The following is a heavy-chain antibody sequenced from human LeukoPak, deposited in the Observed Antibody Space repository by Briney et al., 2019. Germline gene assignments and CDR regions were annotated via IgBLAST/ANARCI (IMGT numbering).Heavy chain of an antibody. CDR1: GDSINSLDL. Sequence: SGTLSLTCTVSGDSINSLDLWSWVRQPPGKGLEWIGEMYLSGTTRSNPSVKSRVTISIDKSKNQFFLNLSSVTAADTAVYYCAGLVGRYSSGLYYYYFDYWGQGTLVTVSS. D-gene: IGHD3-22*01. CDR2: MYLSGTT. CDR3: AGLVGRYSSGLYYYYFDY. V-gene: IGHV4-4*02. J-gene: IGHJ4*02.